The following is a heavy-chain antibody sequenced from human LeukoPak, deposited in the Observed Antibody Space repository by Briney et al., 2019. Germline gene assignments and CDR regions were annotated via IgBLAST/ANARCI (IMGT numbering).Heavy chain of an antibody. CDR3: ARVSYGSGSYYSWGPDY. Sequence: GGSLRLSCAASGFTFRDYHMNWVRQAPGKGLEWVSSISSSSTYVYYADSVKGRFTISRDNAKKSLYLQMNSLRAEDTAVYYCARVSYGSGSYYSWGPDYWGQGTLVTVSS. D-gene: IGHD3-10*01. J-gene: IGHJ4*02. CDR2: ISSSSTYV. CDR1: GFTFRDYH. V-gene: IGHV3-21*01.